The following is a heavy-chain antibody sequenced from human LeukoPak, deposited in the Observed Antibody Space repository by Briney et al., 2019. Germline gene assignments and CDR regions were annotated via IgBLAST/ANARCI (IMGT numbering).Heavy chain of an antibody. CDR3: ARLARSYGYFDY. CDR2: IYYSGST. J-gene: IGHJ4*02. V-gene: IGHV4-61*08. CDR1: GGSISSGGYY. D-gene: IGHD5-18*01. Sequence: PSETLSLTCTVSGGSISSGGYYWSWIRQPPGKGLEWIGYIYYSGSTNYNPSLKSRVTISVDTSKNQFSLKLSSVTAADTAVYYCARLARSYGYFDYWGQGTLVTVSS.